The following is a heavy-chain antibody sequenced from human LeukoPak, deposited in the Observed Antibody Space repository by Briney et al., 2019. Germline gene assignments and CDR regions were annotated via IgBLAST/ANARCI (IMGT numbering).Heavy chain of an antibody. CDR2: ISGSGGST. CDR1: GFTFSSHA. J-gene: IGHJ6*02. D-gene: IGHD2-15*01. Sequence: SGGSLRLSCAASGFTFSSHAMSWVRQAPGKGLEWVSAISGSGGSTYYADSVKGRFTIPRDNSKNTLYLQMNSLRAEDTAVYYCAKGGSRGYYYGMDVWGQGTTVTVSS. CDR3: AKGGSRGYYYGMDV. V-gene: IGHV3-23*01.